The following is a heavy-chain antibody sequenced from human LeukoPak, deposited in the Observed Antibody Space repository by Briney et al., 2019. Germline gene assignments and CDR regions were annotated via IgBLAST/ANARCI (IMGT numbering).Heavy chain of an antibody. V-gene: IGHV3-66*01. Sequence: GGSLRLSCAASGFTVSSNYMSWVRQAPGKGLEWVSVIYSGGSTYYADSVKGRFTISRDNSKNTLYLQMNSLRAEDTAVYYCARGTISWYYDSSGINLNAFDIGSQGTMVTVSS. D-gene: IGHD3-22*01. CDR3: ARGTISWYYDSSGINLNAFDI. CDR1: GFTVSSNY. J-gene: IGHJ3*02. CDR2: IYSGGST.